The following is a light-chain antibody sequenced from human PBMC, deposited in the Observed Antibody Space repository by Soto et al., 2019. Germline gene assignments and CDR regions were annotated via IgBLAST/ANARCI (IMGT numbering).Light chain of an antibody. CDR1: QSVLYSSNNMNY. Sequence: DIVMTQSPDSLAVSLGERATINCKSSQSVLYSSNNMNYLAWYQQKPGQPPKLLIYWASTRESGVPDRFSGSGSGTDFTLTISSLQAEDVAVYYCQQYYSTPLTFGPGTRVAIK. CDR2: WAS. J-gene: IGKJ3*01. CDR3: QQYYSTPLT. V-gene: IGKV4-1*01.